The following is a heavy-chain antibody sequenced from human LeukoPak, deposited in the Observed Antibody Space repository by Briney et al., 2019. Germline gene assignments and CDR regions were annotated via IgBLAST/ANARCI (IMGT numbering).Heavy chain of an antibody. J-gene: IGHJ4*02. CDR1: GGSISSSSYY. D-gene: IGHD3-16*01. Sequence: SETLSLTCTVSGGSISSSSYYWSWIRQPPGKGLEWIGRIYTSGSTNYNPSLKSRVTMSVDTSKNQFSLKLSSVTAADTAVYYCARGTSAVTWGWGTFDYWGQGTLVTVSS. CDR2: IYTSGST. V-gene: IGHV4-61*02. CDR3: ARGTSAVTWGWGTFDY.